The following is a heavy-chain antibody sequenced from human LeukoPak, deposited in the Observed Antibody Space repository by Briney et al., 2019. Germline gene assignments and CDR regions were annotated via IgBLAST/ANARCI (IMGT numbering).Heavy chain of an antibody. Sequence: SETLSLTCAVSGYSISSGYYWGWIRQPPGKGLEWIGSIYHSGSTYYNPSLKSRVTISVDTSKNQFYLKLSSVTAADTAVYYCARFSSTSWWKYYFGYWGQGTLVTVSS. CDR3: ARFSSTSWWKYYFGY. V-gene: IGHV4-38-2*01. CDR1: GYSISSGYY. CDR2: IYHSGST. J-gene: IGHJ4*02. D-gene: IGHD2-2*01.